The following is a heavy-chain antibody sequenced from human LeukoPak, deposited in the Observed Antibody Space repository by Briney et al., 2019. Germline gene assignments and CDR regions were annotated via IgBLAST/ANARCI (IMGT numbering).Heavy chain of an antibody. V-gene: IGHV1-69*13. J-gene: IGHJ5*02. D-gene: IGHD1-26*01. CDR1: GGTFSSYA. CDR2: IIPIFGTA. CDR3: AKDRRVGATHNWFDP. Sequence: SVKVSCKASGGTFSSYAISWVRQAPGQGLEWMGGIIPIFGTANYAQKFQGRVTITADESTSTAYMELSSLRSEDTAVYYCAKDRRVGATHNWFDPWGQGTLVTVSS.